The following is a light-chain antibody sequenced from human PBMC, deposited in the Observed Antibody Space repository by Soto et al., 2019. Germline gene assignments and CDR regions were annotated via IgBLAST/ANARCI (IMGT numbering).Light chain of an antibody. Sequence: DIQMTQSPSTLSGSVGDRVTITCRASQSVSSWLAWYQQKPGKAPKLLIYKASNLESGVPSRFRGSGSGTDFTLTISSLQPDDFATYYCQQYSYFPYTFGQGTKLEI. CDR3: QQYSYFPYT. J-gene: IGKJ2*01. V-gene: IGKV1-5*03. CDR2: KAS. CDR1: QSVSSW.